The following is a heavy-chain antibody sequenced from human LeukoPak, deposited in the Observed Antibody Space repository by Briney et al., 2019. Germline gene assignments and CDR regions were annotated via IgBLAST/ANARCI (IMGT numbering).Heavy chain of an antibody. V-gene: IGHV3-21*01. D-gene: IGHD6-19*01. Sequence: GGSLRLSCAASAFTFSSYSMNWVRQAPGNGLEWVSSISSSSSYIYYADSVNGRFTISRDNAKNSLYLQMNSLRAEDTAVYYCARDRGPGRKWLASDYWGQGTLVTVSS. CDR1: AFTFSSYS. J-gene: IGHJ4*02. CDR2: ISSSSSYI. CDR3: ARDRGPGRKWLASDY.